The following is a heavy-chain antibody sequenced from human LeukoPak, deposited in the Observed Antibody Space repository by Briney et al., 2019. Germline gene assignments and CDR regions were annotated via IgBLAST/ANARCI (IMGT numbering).Heavy chain of an antibody. V-gene: IGHV4-39*07. CDR3: ARETWAYYDILTGYYIGVKFDY. J-gene: IGHJ4*02. D-gene: IGHD3-9*01. Sequence: SETLSLTCTVSGDSISSSAYYWGWIRQPPGKGLEWIGSIYHSGSTYYNPSLKSRVTISVDTSMNQFSLKLSSVTAADTAVYYCARETWAYYDILTGYYIGVKFDYWGQGTLVTVSS. CDR1: GDSISSSAYY. CDR2: IYHSGST.